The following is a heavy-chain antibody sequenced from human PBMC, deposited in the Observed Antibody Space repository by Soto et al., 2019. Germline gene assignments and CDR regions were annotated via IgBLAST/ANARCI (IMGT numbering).Heavy chain of an antibody. V-gene: IGHV4-30-2*01. Sequence: SSETLSLTCAVSGGSISSGGYSWSWIRQPPGKGLEWIGYIYHSGSTYYNPSLKSRVTISVDRSKSQVSLKLSSVTAADTAVYYCASTALGGEKLAPGYLDYWGKGTLVTVP. CDR3: ASTALGGEKLAPGYLDY. CDR1: GGSISSGGYS. CDR2: IYHSGST. D-gene: IGHD3-16*01. J-gene: IGHJ4*02.